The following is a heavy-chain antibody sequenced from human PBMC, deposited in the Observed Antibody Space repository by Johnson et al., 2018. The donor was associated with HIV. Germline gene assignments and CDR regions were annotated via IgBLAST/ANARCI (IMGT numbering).Heavy chain of an antibody. Sequence: QVQLVESGGGVVQPGGSLRLSCAASGFTFSSYGMHWVRQTPGKGLEWVAFTRFDGSKKYYAESVKGRFTISRDNSKTTLYLQMNSLASEDTAVYYCAKNGARGDAFDIWGQGTMVTVSS. CDR1: GFTFSSYG. CDR2: TRFDGSKK. D-gene: IGHD2-8*01. V-gene: IGHV3-30*02. CDR3: AKNGARGDAFDI. J-gene: IGHJ3*02.